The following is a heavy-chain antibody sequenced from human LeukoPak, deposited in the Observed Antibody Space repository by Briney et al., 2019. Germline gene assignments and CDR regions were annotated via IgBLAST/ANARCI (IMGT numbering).Heavy chain of an antibody. CDR2: INHSGST. V-gene: IGHV4-34*01. CDR3: ARHIVVVPGAMENWFDP. D-gene: IGHD2-2*01. Sequence: SSETLSLTCAVYGGSFSGYYWSWIRQPPGKGLEWIGEINHSGSTNYNPSLESRVTISVDTSKNQFSLRLSSVTAADTAVYYCARHIVVVPGAMENWFDPWGQGTLVTVSS. J-gene: IGHJ5*02. CDR1: GGSFSGYY.